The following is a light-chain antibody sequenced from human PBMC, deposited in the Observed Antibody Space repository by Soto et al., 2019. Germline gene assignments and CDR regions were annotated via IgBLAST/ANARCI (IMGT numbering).Light chain of an antibody. J-gene: IGLJ2*01. CDR1: SSDVGGYNY. Sequence: QSALTQPPSASGSPGQSVTISCTGTSSDVGGYNYVYWYQQHPGKAPKLMIYEVSKRPSGVPDRFSGSKSGNTASLTVSGLQADDEAYYYCSSYAGSNNLVFGGGTKLTVL. CDR2: EVS. V-gene: IGLV2-8*01. CDR3: SSYAGSNNLV.